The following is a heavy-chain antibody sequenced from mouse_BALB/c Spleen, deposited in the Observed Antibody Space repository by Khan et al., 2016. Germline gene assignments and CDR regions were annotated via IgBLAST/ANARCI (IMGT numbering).Heavy chain of an antibody. J-gene: IGHJ2*01. CDR1: GYSITSDYA. CDR2: ISYSGST. V-gene: IGHV3-2*02. Sequence: EVQLQESGPGLVKSSQSLSLTCTATGYSITSDYAWNWIRQLPGNKLEWMGDISYSGSTSYNPYFKSRTPITRDTSTNQIFLQLNSVTTEDTATYYCARNYFFHYWGQRTTLTVSS. CDR3: ARNYFFHY.